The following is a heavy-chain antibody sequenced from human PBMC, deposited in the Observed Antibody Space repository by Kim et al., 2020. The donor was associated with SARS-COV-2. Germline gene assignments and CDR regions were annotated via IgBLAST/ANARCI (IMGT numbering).Heavy chain of an antibody. CDR2: T. J-gene: IGHJ4*02. V-gene: IGHV3-23*01. D-gene: IGHD1-1*01. Sequence: TYYADSVKGRLTISRDNSKNTLYLQMNSLRAEDTAVYYCAKWFQLVSYFDYWGQGTLVTVSS. CDR3: AKWFQLVSYFDY.